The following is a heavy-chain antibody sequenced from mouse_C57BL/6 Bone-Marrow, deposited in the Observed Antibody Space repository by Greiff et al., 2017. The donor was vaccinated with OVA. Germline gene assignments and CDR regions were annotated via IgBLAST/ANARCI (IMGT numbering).Heavy chain of an antibody. J-gene: IGHJ2*01. CDR3: ARQISKGAYFDY. CDR1: GFTFSDYY. V-gene: IGHV5-12*01. CDR2: ISNGGGST. Sequence: EVMLVESGGGLVQPGGSLKLSCAASGFTFSDYYMYWVRQTPEKRLEWVAYISNGGGSTYYPDTVKGRFTISRDNAKNTLYLQMSRLKSEDTAMYYCARQISKGAYFDYWGQGTTLTVSS.